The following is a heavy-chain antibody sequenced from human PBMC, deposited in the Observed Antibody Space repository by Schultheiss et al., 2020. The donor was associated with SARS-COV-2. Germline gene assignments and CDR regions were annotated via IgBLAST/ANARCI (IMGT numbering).Heavy chain of an antibody. Sequence: SQTLSLTCAVYGGSFSGYYWSWIRQPPGKGLEWIGEINHSGSTNYNPSLKSRVTISVDTSKNQFSLKLSSVTAADTAVYYCAREGEGWLAYFDYWGQGTLVTVSS. CDR1: GGSFSGYY. J-gene: IGHJ4*02. D-gene: IGHD6-19*01. CDR2: INHSGST. CDR3: AREGEGWLAYFDY. V-gene: IGHV4-34*01.